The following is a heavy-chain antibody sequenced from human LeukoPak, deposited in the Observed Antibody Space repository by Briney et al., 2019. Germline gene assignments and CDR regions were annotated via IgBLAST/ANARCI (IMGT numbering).Heavy chain of an antibody. CDR2: INHSGST. CDR1: GGSFSGYY. J-gene: IGHJ4*02. V-gene: IGHV4-34*01. Sequence: SETLSLTCAVYGGSFSGYYWSWIRQPPGKGLEWIGKINHSGSTNYNPSLKSRVTISVDTSKNQFSLKLSSVTAADTAVYYCASSGPKQYYYDSSSYYYRYWGQGTLVTVSS. CDR3: ASSGPKQYYYDSSSYYYRY. D-gene: IGHD3-22*01.